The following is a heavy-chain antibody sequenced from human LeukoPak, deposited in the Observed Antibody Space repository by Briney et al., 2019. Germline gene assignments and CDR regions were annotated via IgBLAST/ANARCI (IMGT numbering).Heavy chain of an antibody. CDR3: ATDSLWGIAAAGSPQI. Sequence: ASVKVSCKVSGYTLTELSMHWVRQAPGKGLEWMGGFDPEDGETIYAQKFQGRVTMTEDTSTDTAYMELSSLRSEDTAVYYCATDSLWGIAAAGSPQIWGQGTLVTVSS. V-gene: IGHV1-24*01. J-gene: IGHJ4*02. D-gene: IGHD6-13*01. CDR1: GYTLTELS. CDR2: FDPEDGET.